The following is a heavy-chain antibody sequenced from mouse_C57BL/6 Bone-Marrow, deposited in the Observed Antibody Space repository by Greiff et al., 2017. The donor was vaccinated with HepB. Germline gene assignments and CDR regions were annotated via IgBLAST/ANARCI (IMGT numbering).Heavy chain of an antibody. CDR2: IRSKSSNYAT. CDR3: VRTVVTSYYGSSYGYFDV. D-gene: IGHD1-1*01. V-gene: IGHV10-3*01. CDR1: GFTFNTYA. Sequence: EVKLEESGGGLVQPKGSLKLSCAASGFTFNTYAMHWVRQAPGKGLEWVARIRSKSSNYATYYADSVKDRFTISRDDSQSMLYLQMNNLKTEDTAMYYCVRTVVTSYYGSSYGYFDVWGTGTTVTVSS. J-gene: IGHJ1*03.